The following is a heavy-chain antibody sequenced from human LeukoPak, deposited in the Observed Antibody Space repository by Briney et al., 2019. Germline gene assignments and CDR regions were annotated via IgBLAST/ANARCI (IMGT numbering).Heavy chain of an antibody. CDR2: IYYTAST. CDR1: APSIIIYY. J-gene: IGHJ5*02. V-gene: IGHV4-59*08. D-gene: IGHD6-19*01. Sequence: SPTLSLTFTVSAPSIIIYYCSWIRPPPRKGLEWVVYIYYTASTTYNPSLKTRVTISVDTSKTQFSLKLTSVTAADTPVYYCARRAAVSGTGVWFDPWGQGTLVTVSS. CDR3: ARRAAVSGTGVWFDP.